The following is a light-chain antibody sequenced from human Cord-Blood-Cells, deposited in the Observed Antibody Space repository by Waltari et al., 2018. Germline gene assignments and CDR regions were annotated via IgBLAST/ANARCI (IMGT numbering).Light chain of an antibody. Sequence: EIVMTQSPATLSVSPGERATLSCRASQSVSSNLAGYQQKPGQAPRLLIYGASTSATGIPARFSGSGSGTEFTLTISSLQSEDFAVYYCQQYNNWPLTFGVGTKVEIK. V-gene: IGKV3-15*01. CDR2: GAS. CDR3: QQYNNWPLT. CDR1: QSVSSN. J-gene: IGKJ4*01.